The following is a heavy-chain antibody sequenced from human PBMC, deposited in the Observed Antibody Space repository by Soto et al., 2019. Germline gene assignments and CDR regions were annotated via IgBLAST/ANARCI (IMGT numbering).Heavy chain of an antibody. CDR1: GGSISSDY. CDR2: VYYSGGT. Sequence: SETLSLTCTVSGGSISSDYWSWIRQPPGKGLEWIGYVYYSGGTNYNPSLKSRVTVLVDRSKSQFSLRLNSVTAADTAVYYCAREGIASYLGFFDIWGHGTMVTVSS. V-gene: IGHV4-59*01. CDR3: AREGIASYLGFFDI. J-gene: IGHJ3*02. D-gene: IGHD3-16*02.